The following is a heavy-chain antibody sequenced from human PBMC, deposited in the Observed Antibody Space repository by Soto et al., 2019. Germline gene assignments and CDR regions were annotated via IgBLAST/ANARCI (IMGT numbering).Heavy chain of an antibody. CDR1: GFTFSSYS. CDR3: ARVVPGEVVDDYGDNDAFDI. J-gene: IGHJ3*02. D-gene: IGHD4-17*01. V-gene: IGHV3-21*01. CDR2: ISSSSSYI. Sequence: GESLKISCAASGFTFSSYSMNWVRQAPGKGLEWVSSISSSSSYIYYADSVKGRFTISRDNAKNSLYLQMNSLRAEDTAVYYCARVVPGEVVDDYGDNDAFDIWGQGTMVTVSS.